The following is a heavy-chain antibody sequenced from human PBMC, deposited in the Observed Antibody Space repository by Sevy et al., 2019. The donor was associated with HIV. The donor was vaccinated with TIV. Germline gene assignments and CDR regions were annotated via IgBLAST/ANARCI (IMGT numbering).Heavy chain of an antibody. CDR2: IYTTDSET. CDR1: GYSFTRNW. J-gene: IGHJ6*02. V-gene: IGHV5-51*01. CDR3: ARVQGYCTSGVCYGDYYYGMDV. D-gene: IGHD2-8*01. Sequence: GESLKISCKASGYSFTRNWIGWVRQMPGKGLELIGVIYTTDSETKYSPSFQGQVTISADKSIRTAYLQWSSLQASDTAIYYCARVQGYCTSGVCYGDYYYGMDVWGQGTSVTVS.